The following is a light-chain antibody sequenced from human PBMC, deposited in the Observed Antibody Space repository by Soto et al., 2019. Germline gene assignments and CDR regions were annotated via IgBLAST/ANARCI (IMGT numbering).Light chain of an antibody. Sequence: IRMTQSPSSLSASTGDRVTITCRASQGISSYLAWYQQKPGKAPKLLIYAASTLQSGVPSRFSGSGSGTDFTLTISCLQSEDFATYYCQQYYSYPPTFGQGTKVDIK. CDR3: QQYYSYPPT. V-gene: IGKV1-8*01. J-gene: IGKJ1*01. CDR2: AAS. CDR1: QGISSY.